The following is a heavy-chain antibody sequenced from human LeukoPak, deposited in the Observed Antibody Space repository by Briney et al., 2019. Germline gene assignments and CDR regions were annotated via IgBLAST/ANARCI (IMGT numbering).Heavy chain of an antibody. CDR2: IKQDRSEK. D-gene: IGHD6-19*01. V-gene: IGHV3-7*01. CDR3: ARDLAVAGTKCDY. Sequence: PGGSLRLSCAASGFTFTNYWMSWVRQAPGKGLELVANIKQDRSEKYYVDSVKGRFTISRDNAKNSLYLQMNSLRAEDTAVYYCARDLAVAGTKCDYWGQGTLVTVSS. J-gene: IGHJ4*02. CDR1: GFTFTNYW.